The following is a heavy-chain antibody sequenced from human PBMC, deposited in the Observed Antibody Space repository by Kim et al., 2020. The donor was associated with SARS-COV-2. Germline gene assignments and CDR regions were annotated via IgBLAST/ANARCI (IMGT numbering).Heavy chain of an antibody. CDR3: ARPVRGYWYFDL. V-gene: IGHV3-11*01. D-gene: IGHD4-17*01. J-gene: IGHJ2*01. Sequence: YYADPRKGRFTMSRDNAKNSLSLQMSSLRAEDTAVYYCARPVRGYWYFDLWGRGTLVTVSS.